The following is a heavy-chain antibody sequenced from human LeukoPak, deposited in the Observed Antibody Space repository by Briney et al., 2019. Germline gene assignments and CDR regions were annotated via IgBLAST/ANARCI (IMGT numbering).Heavy chain of an antibody. V-gene: IGHV3-7*01. CDR2: IKQDGSEK. CDR3: ARIPPHYDSSGYYYPENYYFDY. J-gene: IGHJ4*02. CDR1: GFTFSSYW. Sequence: PGGSLRLSCAASGFTFSSYWMSWVRQAPGKGLEWVANIKQDGSEKYYVDSVKGRFTISGDNAKNSLYLQMNSLRAEDTAVYYCARIPPHYDSSGYYYPENYYFDYWGQGTLVTVSS. D-gene: IGHD3-22*01.